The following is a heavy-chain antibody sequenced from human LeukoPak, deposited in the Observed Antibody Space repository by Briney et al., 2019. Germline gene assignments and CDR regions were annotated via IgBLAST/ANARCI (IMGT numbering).Heavy chain of an antibody. CDR3: ARETRIRGVSVRESHYFYYYGMDV. CDR2: IYANGDT. V-gene: IGHV4-4*07. CDR1: GGSIYNFY. Sequence: SDTLSLTCTVSGGSIYNFYWTWIRQPAGRGLEWIGRIYANGDTNYNPSLRSRLTLSVATSRNQFSLSLTSVTAADTAVYYCARETRIRGVSVRESHYFYYYGMDVWGQGTTVIVSS. J-gene: IGHJ6*02. D-gene: IGHD3-10*01.